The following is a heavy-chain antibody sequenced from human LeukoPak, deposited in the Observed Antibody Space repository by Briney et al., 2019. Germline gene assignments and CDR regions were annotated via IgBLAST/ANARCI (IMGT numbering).Heavy chain of an antibody. CDR3: AKSAYYYGSGSSYFDY. CDR1: GFTFSSYA. V-gene: IGHV3-23*01. Sequence: GGSLRLSCAASGFTFSSYAMSWVRQAPGKGLEWVSAISGSGGSTYYADSVKGRFAISRDNSKNTLYLQMNSLRAEDTAAYYCAKSAYYYGSGSSYFDYWGQGTLVTVSS. CDR2: ISGSGGST. J-gene: IGHJ4*02. D-gene: IGHD3-10*01.